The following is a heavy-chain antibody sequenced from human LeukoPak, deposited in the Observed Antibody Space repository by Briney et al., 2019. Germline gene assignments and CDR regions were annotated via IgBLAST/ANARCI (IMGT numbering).Heavy chain of an antibody. Sequence: GGSLRLSCAASGVSVSTDYRSWVRQAPGKGLEWVSTLYSGGNTYYAGSVKGRFTISRDNSKNTLYLEMNSLRAEDAAIYYCARGWGSFENWGQGTQVAVSS. CDR1: GVSVSTDY. V-gene: IGHV3-53*01. CDR2: LYSGGNT. D-gene: IGHD7-27*01. J-gene: IGHJ4*02. CDR3: ARGWGSFEN.